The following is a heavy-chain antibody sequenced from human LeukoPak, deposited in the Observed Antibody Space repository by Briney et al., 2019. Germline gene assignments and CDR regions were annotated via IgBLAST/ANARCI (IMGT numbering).Heavy chain of an antibody. CDR3: ARDSPFLNGEMASH. CDR2: ISSSSSTI. D-gene: IGHD5-24*01. Sequence: GGSLRLSCAASGFTFSSYSMNWVRQAPGKGLEWVSYISSSSSTIYYADSVKGRFTISRDNAKNSLYLQMNSLRAEDTAVYYCARDSPFLNGEMASHWGQGTLVTVSS. J-gene: IGHJ4*02. V-gene: IGHV3-48*01. CDR1: GFTFSSYS.